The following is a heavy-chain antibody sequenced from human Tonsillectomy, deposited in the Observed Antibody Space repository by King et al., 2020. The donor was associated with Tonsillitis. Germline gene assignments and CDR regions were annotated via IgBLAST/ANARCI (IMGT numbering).Heavy chain of an antibody. J-gene: IGHJ3*02. CDR2: IYYSWIT. V-gene: IGHV4-59*01. CDR1: GGSISSYY. Sequence: QLQESGPGLVKPSETLSLTCTVSGGSISSYYWSWIRQPPGKGLEWIGYIYYSWITNYNPPLQSRVTISVDTSNNQFSLKLSSVTAADTAMYYCARLPVLWKLSGHALDTWGQRAMGTVSS. CDR3: ARLPVLWKLSGHALDT. D-gene: IGHD1-26*01.